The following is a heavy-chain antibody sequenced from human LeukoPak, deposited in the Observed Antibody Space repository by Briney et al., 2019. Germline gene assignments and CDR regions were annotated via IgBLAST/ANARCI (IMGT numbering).Heavy chain of an antibody. V-gene: IGHV4-61*02. Sequence: SETLSLTCTVSGGSISSGSYYWSWIRQPAGKGLEWIGRIYTSGSTNYNPSLKSRVTMSVDTSKNQFSLKLSSVTAADTAVYYCARVGCSSTSCYDNWFDPWGQGTLVTVSS. CDR2: IYTSGST. CDR1: GGSISSGSYY. D-gene: IGHD2-2*01. J-gene: IGHJ5*02. CDR3: ARVGCSSTSCYDNWFDP.